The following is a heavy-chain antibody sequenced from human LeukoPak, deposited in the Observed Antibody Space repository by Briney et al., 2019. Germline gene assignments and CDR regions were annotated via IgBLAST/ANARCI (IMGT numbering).Heavy chain of an antibody. CDR1: GFTFSDYY. D-gene: IGHD2-15*01. V-gene: IGHV3-7*01. CDR2: IKQDGSER. CDR3: ARDTAGGSDY. Sequence: GGSLRLSCAASGFTFSDYYMSWIRQAPGKGLEWVANIKQDGSERYYGDSVKGRFTISRDNAKKSLYLQMHSLGADDTAVYFCARDTAGGSDYWGQGTLVSVSS. J-gene: IGHJ4*02.